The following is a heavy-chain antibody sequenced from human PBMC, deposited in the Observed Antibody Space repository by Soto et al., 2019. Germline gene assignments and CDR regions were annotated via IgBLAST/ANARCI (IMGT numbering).Heavy chain of an antibody. J-gene: IGHJ6*02. D-gene: IGHD5-12*01. Sequence: QVQLVQSGAEVKKPGSSVKVSCKASGGTFSSYAISWVRQAPGQGLEWIGYIYYSGSTYYNPSLKSRVTISVDTSKNQFSLKLSSVTAADTAVYYCARAWLQLYYYGMDVWGQGTTVTVSS. CDR1: GGTFSSYAI. V-gene: IGHV4-30-4*02. CDR3: ARAWLQLYYYGMDV. CDR2: IYYSGST.